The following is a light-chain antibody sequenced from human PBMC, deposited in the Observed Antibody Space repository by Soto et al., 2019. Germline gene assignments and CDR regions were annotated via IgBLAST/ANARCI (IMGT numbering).Light chain of an antibody. CDR2: GAS. J-gene: IGKJ4*01. Sequence: EIVLTQSPGTLSLSPGERATLSCRASQSVSNNYLAWYQQNPGQAPRLLIYGASSRATGIPDRFSGSGSGTEFTLTISRLEAEDFAVYYCQQYGSSPPVTFGGGTRVEIK. CDR3: QQYGSSPPVT. CDR1: QSVSNNY. V-gene: IGKV3-20*01.